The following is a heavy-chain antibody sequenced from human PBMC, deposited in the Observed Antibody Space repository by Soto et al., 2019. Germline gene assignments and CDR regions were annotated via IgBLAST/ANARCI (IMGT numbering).Heavy chain of an antibody. CDR1: GFTFSTYG. V-gene: IGHV3-21*01. Sequence: GGSLRLSCAASGFTFSTYGMNWVRQAPGKGLEWVSSISSSSSYIYYADSVKGRFTISRDNAKNSLYLQMNSLRAEDSAVYYCAKGVPGIAVAGTGYFQHWGQGTLVTVSS. D-gene: IGHD6-19*01. CDR3: AKGVPGIAVAGTGYFQH. CDR2: ISSSSSYI. J-gene: IGHJ1*01.